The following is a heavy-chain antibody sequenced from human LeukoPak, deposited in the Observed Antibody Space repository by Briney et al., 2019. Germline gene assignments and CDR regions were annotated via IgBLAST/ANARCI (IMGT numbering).Heavy chain of an antibody. Sequence: SGPTLVNPTQTLTLTCTFSGFSLSTSGMRVRWIRQPPGKALEWLSLNDWDDDKFYSTSLKTRLTISKDTSKNQMVLTMTNMDPVDTATYYCAREGGIMITFGGVIEPYYFDYWGQGTLVTVSS. CDR2: NDWDDDK. D-gene: IGHD3-16*02. CDR3: AREGGIMITFGGVIEPYYFDY. J-gene: IGHJ4*02. V-gene: IGHV2-70*04. CDR1: GFSLSTSGMR.